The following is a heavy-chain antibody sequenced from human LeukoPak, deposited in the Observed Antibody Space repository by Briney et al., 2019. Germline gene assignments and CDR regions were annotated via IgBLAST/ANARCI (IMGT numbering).Heavy chain of an antibody. V-gene: IGHV3-21*01. J-gene: IGHJ5*02. Sequence: GGSLRLSCAASGFTFSSYSMNWVRQAPGKGLEWVSSISSSSSYIYYADSVKGRFTISRDNAKNSLYLQMNSLRAEDTAVYYCASGLGAVPAAEGNWFDPWGQGTLVTVSS. D-gene: IGHD2-2*01. CDR3: ASGLGAVPAAEGNWFDP. CDR1: GFTFSSYS. CDR2: ISSSSSYI.